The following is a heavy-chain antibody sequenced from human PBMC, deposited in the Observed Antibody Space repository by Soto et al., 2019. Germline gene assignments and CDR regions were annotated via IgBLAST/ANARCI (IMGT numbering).Heavy chain of an antibody. D-gene: IGHD6-13*01. CDR3: AKEKGRVAAALDY. CDR2: ITSSGTNI. Sequence: EVQLLESGGDLVQRGGSLRLSCATSGFTFSGYGMSWVRQAPGKGLEWVSSITSSGTNIYYVDSVKGRFTIARDNSKNTLYLQMNSLTVEDTAVYYCAKEKGRVAAALDYWGQGTLVTVSS. J-gene: IGHJ4*02. CDR1: GFTFSGYG. V-gene: IGHV3-23*01.